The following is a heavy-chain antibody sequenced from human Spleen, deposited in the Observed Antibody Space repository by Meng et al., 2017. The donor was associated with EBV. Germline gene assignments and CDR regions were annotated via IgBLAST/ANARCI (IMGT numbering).Heavy chain of an antibody. CDR3: AYFGDLPPLW. Sequence: QRERSRPGLGKSSQTRSVTCAISGDSISSNNAAWNWIRQSPSRGLEWLGRTYYRSKSYNDYAVSVKSRITVNLDTSKNQFSLHLNSVTPEDTAVYYCAYFGDLPPLWWGQGTLVTVSS. V-gene: IGHV6-1*01. CDR2: TYYRSKSYN. D-gene: IGHD3-16*01. CDR1: GDSISSNNAA. J-gene: IGHJ4*02.